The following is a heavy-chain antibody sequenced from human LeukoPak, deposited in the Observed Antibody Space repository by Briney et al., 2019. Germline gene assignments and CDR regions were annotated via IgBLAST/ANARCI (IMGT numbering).Heavy chain of an antibody. CDR2: IIPIFGTA. CDR1: GGTFSSYA. CDR3: ARPSSCSSTSCYTRPDAFDI. D-gene: IGHD2-2*02. J-gene: IGHJ3*02. Sequence: SVKVSCKASGGTFSSYAISWVRQAPGQGLEWMGGIIPIFGTANYAQKFQGRVTITADESTSTAYMELSSLRSEDTAVYYCARPSSCSSTSCYTRPDAFDIWGQGTMDTVSS. V-gene: IGHV1-69*01.